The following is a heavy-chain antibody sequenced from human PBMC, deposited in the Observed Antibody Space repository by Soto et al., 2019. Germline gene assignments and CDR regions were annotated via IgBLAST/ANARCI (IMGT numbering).Heavy chain of an antibody. Sequence: QVQLVQSGAEVKKPGSSVKVSCKASGGTFSSYEITWVRQAPGQGLQWMGGIIPMFGTAKYGDNFQGRVTINADESTSTAYMKFSSLRPDDAAVYYFAREQWLGTYYFDAWGQWTPVTVSS. CDR2: IIPMFGTA. CDR3: AREQWLGTYYFDA. CDR1: GGTFSSYE. D-gene: IGHD6-19*01. J-gene: IGHJ4*03. V-gene: IGHV1-69*01.